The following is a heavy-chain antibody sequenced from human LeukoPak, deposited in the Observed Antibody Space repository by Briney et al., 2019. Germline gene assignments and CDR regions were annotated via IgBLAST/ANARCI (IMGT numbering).Heavy chain of an antibody. CDR2: ISGSGGST. V-gene: IGHV3-23*01. J-gene: IGHJ4*02. CDR1: GFTFSSYA. D-gene: IGHD1-26*01. Sequence: GGSLRLSCAASGFTFSSYAMSWVRQAPGKGLEWVSAISGSGGSTYYADSVKGRSTISRDNAKNTLYLQMNSLRAEDTAVYYCARGDESGSYAYWGQGTLVTVSS. CDR3: ARGDESGSYAY.